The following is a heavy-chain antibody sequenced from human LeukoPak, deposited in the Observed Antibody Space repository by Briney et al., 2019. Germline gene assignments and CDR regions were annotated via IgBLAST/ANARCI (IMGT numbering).Heavy chain of an antibody. CDR1: GFTFGDYA. Sequence: GGSLRLSCEASGFTFGDYAMHWVRQTPGKGLEWVSGLSWNSGNLAYADSVKGRFIISRDHAQNSLCLQRNSLRPEDTALYYCTKGGSGGLDGVTLDYWGQGTLVTVSS. J-gene: IGHJ4*02. V-gene: IGHV3-9*01. D-gene: IGHD3/OR15-3a*01. CDR2: LSWNSGNL. CDR3: TKGGSGGLDGVTLDY.